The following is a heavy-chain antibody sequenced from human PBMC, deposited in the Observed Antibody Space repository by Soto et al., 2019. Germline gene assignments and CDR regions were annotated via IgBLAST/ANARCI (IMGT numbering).Heavy chain of an antibody. J-gene: IGHJ4*01. D-gene: IGHD1-1*01. CDR3: ARDKDTSSWTGFDF. Sequence: GGSLRLSCATSGFTFATYAMSWVRQAPGKGLEWVSAISATGISTHYADSVKGRVTISRDNSANTLSLEMSSLTAEDTAVYYCARDKDTSSWTGFDFWGHGTLVTVSS. V-gene: IGHV3-23*01. CDR1: GFTFATYA. CDR2: ISATGIST.